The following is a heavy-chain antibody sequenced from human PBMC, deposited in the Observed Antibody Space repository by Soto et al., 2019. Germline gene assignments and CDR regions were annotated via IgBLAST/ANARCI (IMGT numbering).Heavy chain of an antibody. CDR3: AREFRGWYYFDY. V-gene: IGHV3-23*01. J-gene: IGHJ4*02. Sequence: EVQLLESGGGLVQPGGSLRLSCAASGFTFSSYAMRWVRQAPGKGLEWVSSISDSGGSTYYADSVKGRFTISRDNSKNTLYLQMNSLRAEDTAVYYCAREFRGWYYFDYWGQGTLVTVSS. CDR2: ISDSGGST. D-gene: IGHD6-19*01. CDR1: GFTFSSYA.